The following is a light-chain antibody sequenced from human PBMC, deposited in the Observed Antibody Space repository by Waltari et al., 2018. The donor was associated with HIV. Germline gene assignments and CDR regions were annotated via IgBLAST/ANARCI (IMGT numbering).Light chain of an antibody. CDR1: QKIFYRSKNQNY. CDR3: QQYYSNPPT. V-gene: IGKV4-1*01. Sequence: DIVMTQSPDSLALSLGERATINCVSSQKIFYRSKNQNYLAWYQQKPGQTPKLLIAWASTRDSGVPDRFSGSGSGTDFTLTISSLQSEDVAVYFCQQYYSNPPTFGQGTRVEIK. CDR2: WAS. J-gene: IGKJ1*01.